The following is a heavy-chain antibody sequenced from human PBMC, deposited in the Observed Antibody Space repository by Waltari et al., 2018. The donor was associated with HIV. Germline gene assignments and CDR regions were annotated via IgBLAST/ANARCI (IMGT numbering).Heavy chain of an antibody. J-gene: IGHJ3*02. CDR3: ARQMTFYDAFDI. CDR2: VYPETGDT. CDR1: GYTFTAHY. Sequence: QVQLLQSGAEVKKPGASVKVSCKASGYTFTAHYIHWVRQAPGQGLEWMGWVYPETGDTNYAQKFQGRVTMTRDASIRTVSMELSRLRSDDTTVYYCARQMTFYDAFDIWGQGTVVTVSA. V-gene: IGHV1-2*02.